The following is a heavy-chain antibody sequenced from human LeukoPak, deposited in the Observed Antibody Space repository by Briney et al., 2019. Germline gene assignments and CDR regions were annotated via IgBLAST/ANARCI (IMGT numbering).Heavy chain of an antibody. Sequence: GGSLRLSCAASGFPFRNDSMNWVRQAPGKGLEWVSYISSSGSTIYYADSVKGRFTISRDNAKNSLYLQMNSLRAEDTAVYYCAELGITMIGGVWGKGTTVTISS. CDR3: AELGITMIGGV. V-gene: IGHV3-48*04. CDR1: GFPFRNDS. D-gene: IGHD3-10*02. CDR2: ISSSGSTI. J-gene: IGHJ6*04.